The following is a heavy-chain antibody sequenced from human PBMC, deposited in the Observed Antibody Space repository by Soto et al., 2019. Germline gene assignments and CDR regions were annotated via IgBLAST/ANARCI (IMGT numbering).Heavy chain of an antibody. Sequence: GESLKISCKGSGYSFTSYWIGWVRQMPGKGLEWMGIIYPGDSDTRYSPSFQGQVTISADKSISTAYLQWSSLKASDTAMYYCASAPNYYDSSGYFTDAFDIWGQGTMVTVSS. V-gene: IGHV5-51*01. D-gene: IGHD3-22*01. CDR2: IYPGDSDT. J-gene: IGHJ3*02. CDR1: GYSFTSYW. CDR3: ASAPNYYDSSGYFTDAFDI.